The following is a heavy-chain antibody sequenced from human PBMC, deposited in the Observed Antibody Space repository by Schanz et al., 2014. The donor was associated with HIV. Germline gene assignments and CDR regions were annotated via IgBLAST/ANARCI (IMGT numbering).Heavy chain of an antibody. J-gene: IGHJ6*02. Sequence: QVQLVESGGGVVQPGRSLRLSCAASGFTFSNSALHWVRQAPGKGLEWVAVISYDGSNKYYADSVKGRFTISRDNSKNTLYLQMNSLTAEDTAVYYCASDGSGSYLTLSLLYYGMDVWGQGTTVTVSS. V-gene: IGHV3-30*04. CDR3: ASDGSGSYLTLSLLYYGMDV. CDR1: GFTFSNSA. D-gene: IGHD3-10*01. CDR2: ISYDGSNK.